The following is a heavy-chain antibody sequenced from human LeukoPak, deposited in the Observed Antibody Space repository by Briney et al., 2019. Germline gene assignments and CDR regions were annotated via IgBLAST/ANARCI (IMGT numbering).Heavy chain of an antibody. J-gene: IGHJ3*02. Sequence: PSETLSLTCAVYGGSFSGYYWSWIRQPAGKGLEWIGRIYTSGSTNYNPSLKSRVTMSVDTSKNQFSLKLSSVTAADTAVYYCARADYDAFDIWGQGTMVTVSS. CDR2: IYTSGST. CDR3: ARADYDAFDI. D-gene: IGHD4-17*01. CDR1: GGSFSGYY. V-gene: IGHV4-59*10.